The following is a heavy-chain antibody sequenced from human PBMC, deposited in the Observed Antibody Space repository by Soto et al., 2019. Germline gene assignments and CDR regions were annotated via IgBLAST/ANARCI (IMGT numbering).Heavy chain of an antibody. J-gene: IGHJ4*02. V-gene: IGHV1-69*01. CDR3: ANSGSGSNYDY. Sequence: QVQLVQSGAEVKEPGSSVKVSCKTSGGTFSNYAISWVRQAPGQGLEWMGGILPIFGTANYAQKFQGRVTITADESTSTGYMELSSLRSEDTAVYYGANSGSGSNYDYWGQGTLVTVSS. CDR1: GGTFSNYA. CDR2: ILPIFGTA. D-gene: IGHD4-4*01.